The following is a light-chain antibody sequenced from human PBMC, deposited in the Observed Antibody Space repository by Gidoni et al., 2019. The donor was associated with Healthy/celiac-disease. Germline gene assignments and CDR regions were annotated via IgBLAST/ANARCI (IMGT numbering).Light chain of an antibody. V-gene: IGKV3-11*01. CDR3: QQRSNWPPIT. CDR1: QSVSSY. CDR2: DAS. J-gene: IGKJ5*01. Sequence: EIGLTQSPATLSLSPGERATLSCRASQSVSSYLAWYQQKPGQAPRLLIYDASTRATGIPARFSGSGSGTDFTLTISSLEPEDFAVYYCQQRSNWPPITFGQXTRLEIK.